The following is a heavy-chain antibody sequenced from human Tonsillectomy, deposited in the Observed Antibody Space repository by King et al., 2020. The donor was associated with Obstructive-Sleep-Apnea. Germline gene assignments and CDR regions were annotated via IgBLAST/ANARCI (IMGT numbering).Heavy chain of an antibody. D-gene: IGHD3-10*01. CDR2: IKRDGSQK. Sequence: VQLVESGGGLVQPGGSLRLSCAASGFTFKSYWMTWVRQAPGRGLEWVANIKRDGSQKYFLDSVQGRFTISRDNARNLLYLQMDSLRAEDTALYYCARDRDLSESGMYYDVFDIWGQGTMVTVSS. CDR1: GFTFKSYW. V-gene: IGHV3-7*01. J-gene: IGHJ3*02. CDR3: ARDRDLSESGMYYDVFDI.